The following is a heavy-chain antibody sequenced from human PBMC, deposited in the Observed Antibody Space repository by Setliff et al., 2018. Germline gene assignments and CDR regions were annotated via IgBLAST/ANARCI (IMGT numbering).Heavy chain of an antibody. D-gene: IGHD5-12*01. CDR2: ISPYNEKT. Sequence: RASVKVSCKTSGYNFITFGISWVRQAPGQGLEWMGWISPYNEKTNYAEKFQGRVTMTTDTSTTTVYMEVARLRSDDTAVYYCVRGPGPSVVVAMPFDRWGQGTLVTVSS. CDR3: VRGPGPSVVVAMPFDR. J-gene: IGHJ4*02. V-gene: IGHV1-18*01. CDR1: GYNFITFG.